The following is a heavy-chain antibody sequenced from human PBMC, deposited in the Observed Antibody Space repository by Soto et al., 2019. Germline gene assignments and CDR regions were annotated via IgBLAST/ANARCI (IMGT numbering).Heavy chain of an antibody. J-gene: IGHJ4*02. D-gene: IGHD3-22*01. CDR2: INRAGNDR. Sequence: GGSLRLSCAGSGFTFGADWMSWVRQAPGNGLEWVANINRAGNDRYYVDSVKGRFTISRDNAKNSLYLQMNSLRAEDTAVYYCTRDLDTSGSAPISEFWGQGTLVTVSS. CDR1: GFTFGADW. V-gene: IGHV3-7*03. CDR3: TRDLDTSGSAPISEF.